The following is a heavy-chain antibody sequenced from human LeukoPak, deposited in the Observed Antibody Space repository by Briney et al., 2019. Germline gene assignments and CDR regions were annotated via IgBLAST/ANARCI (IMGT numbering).Heavy chain of an antibody. J-gene: IGHJ4*02. D-gene: IGHD3-10*01. CDR1: GGSFSGYY. V-gene: IGHV4-34*01. Sequence: PSETLSLTCAVYGGSFSGYYWSWIRQPPGKGLEWIGEINHSGSTNYNPSLKSRVTISVDTSKNQFSLKLSSVTAADTAVYYCARVGLDGSGSYYYDYWGQGTLVTVSS. CDR3: ARVGLDGSGSYYYDY. CDR2: INHSGST.